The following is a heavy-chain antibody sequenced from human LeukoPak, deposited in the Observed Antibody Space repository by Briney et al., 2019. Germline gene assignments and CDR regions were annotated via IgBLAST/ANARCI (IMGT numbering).Heavy chain of an antibody. CDR3: ARGSKAAPGTFDY. CDR1: GGSISSYY. CDR2: IYYTGST. D-gene: IGHD6-13*01. Sequence: MSSETLSLTGTVSGGSISSYYWSWNRQPPGQGLEWMGYIYYTGSTDYNPSLKSRVAISVDTSKNQFSLKLSSVTAADTAVYYCARGSKAAPGTFDYWGQGTLVTVSS. J-gene: IGHJ4*02. V-gene: IGHV4-59*01.